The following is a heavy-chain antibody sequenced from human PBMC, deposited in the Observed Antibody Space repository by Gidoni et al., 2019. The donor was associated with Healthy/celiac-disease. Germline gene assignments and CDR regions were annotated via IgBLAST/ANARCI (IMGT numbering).Heavy chain of an antibody. J-gene: IGHJ3*02. Sequence: EVQLVESGGGLVQPGGSLRLSCAASGFTFSSYSMNWVRQAPGKGLEWVSYISSSSSTIYYADSVKGRFTISRDNAKNSLYLQMNSLRDEDTAVYYCARDWDYYDSSGYSRAFDIWGQGTMVTVSS. CDR3: ARDWDYYDSSGYSRAFDI. D-gene: IGHD3-22*01. CDR1: GFTFSSYS. V-gene: IGHV3-48*02. CDR2: ISSSSSTI.